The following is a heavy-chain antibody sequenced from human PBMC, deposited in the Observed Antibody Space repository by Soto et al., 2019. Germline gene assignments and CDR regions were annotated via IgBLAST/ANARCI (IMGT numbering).Heavy chain of an antibody. J-gene: IGHJ6*02. CDR3: AKGPYYYDSSGYWGYYYYGMDV. Sequence: EVQLVESGGGLVQPGRSLRLSCAASGFTFDDYAMRWVRQAPGKGLEWVSGISWNSGSIGYADSVKGRFTISRDNAKNSLYLQMNSLRAEDTALYYCAKGPYYYDSSGYWGYYYYGMDVWGQGTTVTVSS. D-gene: IGHD3-22*01. V-gene: IGHV3-9*01. CDR1: GFTFDDYA. CDR2: ISWNSGSI.